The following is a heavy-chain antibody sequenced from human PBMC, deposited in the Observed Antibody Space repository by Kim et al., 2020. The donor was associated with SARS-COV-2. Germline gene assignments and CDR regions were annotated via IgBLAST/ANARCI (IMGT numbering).Heavy chain of an antibody. CDR3: ARDYYDSSGYYSNWFDP. CDR2: ISYDGSNK. D-gene: IGHD3-22*01. V-gene: IGHV3-30*04. J-gene: IGHJ5*02. CDR1: GFTFSSYA. Sequence: GGSLRLSCAASGFTFSSYAMHWVRQAPGKGLEWVAVISYDGSNKYFADSVKGRFTISRDNSKNTLYLQMNSLRAEDTAVYYCARDYYDSSGYYSNWFDPWLQGTLVTVSS.